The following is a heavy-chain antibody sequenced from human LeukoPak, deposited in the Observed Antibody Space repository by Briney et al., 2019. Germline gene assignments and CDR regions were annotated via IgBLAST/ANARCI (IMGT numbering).Heavy chain of an antibody. D-gene: IGHD3-3*01. J-gene: IGHJ4*02. Sequence: PGRSLRLSCAASGFTFSSYGMHWVRQAPGKGLEGVAYIWYDGSNKYYADSVKGRFTISRDNSKNTLYLQMNSLRAEDTAVYYCARDGPLRFLEWLLLDYWGQRTLVTVSS. V-gene: IGHV3-33*01. CDR2: IWYDGSNK. CDR1: GFTFSSYG. CDR3: ARDGPLRFLEWLLLDY.